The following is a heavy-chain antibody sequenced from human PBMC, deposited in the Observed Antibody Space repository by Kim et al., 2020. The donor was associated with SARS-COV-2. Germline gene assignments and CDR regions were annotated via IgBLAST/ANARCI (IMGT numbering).Heavy chain of an antibody. D-gene: IGHD2-15*01. J-gene: IGHJ6*02. Sequence: SVKVSCKASGGTFSSYAISWVRQAPGQGLEWMGGIIPIFGTANYAQKFQGRVTITADESTSTAYMELSSLRSEDTAVYYCARGQVVVAATRTHYYYYGMDVWGQGTTVTVSS. CDR2: IIPIFGTA. CDR1: GGTFSSYA. V-gene: IGHV1-69*13. CDR3: ARGQVVVAATRTHYYYYGMDV.